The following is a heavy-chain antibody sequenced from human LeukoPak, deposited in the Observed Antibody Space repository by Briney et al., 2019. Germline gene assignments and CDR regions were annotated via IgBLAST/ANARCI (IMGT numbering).Heavy chain of an antibody. CDR2: ISPYNGNT. J-gene: IGHJ4*02. V-gene: IGHV1-18*01. Sequence: ASVKVSCKASGYTFTSYGISWVRQAPGHGLEWMGWISPYNGNTKYAQKLQGRVTMTTDTSTSTAYMELRSLRSDDTAVYYCARQHDYGDYVGYWGQGTLVTVSS. D-gene: IGHD4-17*01. CDR1: GYTFTSYG. CDR3: ARQHDYGDYVGY.